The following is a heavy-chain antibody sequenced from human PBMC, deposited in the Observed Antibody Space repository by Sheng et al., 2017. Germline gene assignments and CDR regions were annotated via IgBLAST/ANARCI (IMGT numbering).Heavy chain of an antibody. V-gene: IGHV4-4*07. D-gene: IGHD6-13*01. J-gene: IGHJ3*02. CDR3: ARELGLYSSSWYGAFDI. CDR2: IYTSGST. CDR1: GGSISSYY. Sequence: QVQLQESGPGLVKPSETLSLTCTVSGGSISSYYWSWIRQPAGKGLEWIGRIYTSGSTNYNPSLKSRGTMSVDTSKNQFSRKLSSVTAADTAVYYCARELGLYSSSWYGAFDIWGQGTSGHRSLQ.